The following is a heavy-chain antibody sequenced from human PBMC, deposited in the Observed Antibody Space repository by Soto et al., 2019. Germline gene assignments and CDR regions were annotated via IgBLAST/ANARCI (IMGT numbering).Heavy chain of an antibody. CDR2: IWYDGSNK. D-gene: IGHD3-22*01. CDR1: EFTFSDYW. Sequence: GGSLRLSCTASEFTFSDYWMSWVRQAPGKGLEWVAVIWYDGSNKYYADSVKGRFTISRDNSKNTLYLQMNSLRAEDTAVYYCARGPYYYDSSGYYLDYWGQGTLVTVSS. CDR3: ARGPYYYDSSGYYLDY. J-gene: IGHJ4*02. V-gene: IGHV3-33*08.